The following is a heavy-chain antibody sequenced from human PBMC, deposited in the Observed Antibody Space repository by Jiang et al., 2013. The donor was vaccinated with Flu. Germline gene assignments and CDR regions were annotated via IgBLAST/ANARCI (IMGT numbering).Heavy chain of an antibody. Sequence: QLLESGGGLVQPGGSLRLSCAASGFTFSSYAMSWVRQAPGKGLEWVSAISGSGGSTYYADSVKGRFTISRDNSKNTLYLQMNSLRAEDTAVYYCAKEYYDILTGYYHDDAFDIWGQGTMVTVSS. CDR1: GFTFSSYA. CDR2: ISGSGGST. D-gene: IGHD3-9*01. V-gene: IGHV3-23*01. CDR3: AKEYYDILTGYYHDDAFDI. J-gene: IGHJ3*02.